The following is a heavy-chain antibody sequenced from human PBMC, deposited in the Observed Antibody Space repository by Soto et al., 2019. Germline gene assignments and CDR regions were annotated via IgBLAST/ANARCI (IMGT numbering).Heavy chain of an antibody. J-gene: IGHJ6*02. CDR2: ISYDGSNK. V-gene: IGHV3-30*18. Sequence: PGGSLRLSCAASGFTFSSYGMHWVRQAPGKGLEWVAVISYDGSNKYYADSVKGRFTISRDNSKNTLYLQMNSLRAEDTAVYYCAKDLSGQTPNYDILTGYYLRGYGMDVWGQGTTVTVSS. D-gene: IGHD3-9*01. CDR1: GFTFSSYG. CDR3: AKDLSGQTPNYDILTGYYLRGYGMDV.